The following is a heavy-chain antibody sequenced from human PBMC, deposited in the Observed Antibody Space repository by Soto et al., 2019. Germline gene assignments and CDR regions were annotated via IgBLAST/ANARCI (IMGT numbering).Heavy chain of an antibody. D-gene: IGHD4-17*01. CDR3: ARVGYAVTTGGAFDI. J-gene: IGHJ3*02. CDR2: IYSDGST. CDR1: GFTVSSNY. V-gene: IGHV3-53*01. Sequence: EVQLVESGGGWIQPGGSLRLSCAASGFTVSSNYMTWVRQAPGRGLEWVSVIYSDGSTYYADSVKGRFTISRDNSKNTRYLQMNSLRAEDTAGYYCARVGYAVTTGGAFDIWGQGTMVTVSS.